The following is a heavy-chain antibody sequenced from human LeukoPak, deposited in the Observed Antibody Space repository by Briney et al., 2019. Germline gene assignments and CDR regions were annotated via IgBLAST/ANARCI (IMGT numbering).Heavy chain of an antibody. CDR2: ISSSSSTI. V-gene: IGHV3-48*04. J-gene: IGHJ4*02. CDR1: GFTFSSYS. D-gene: IGHD6-13*01. Sequence: GGSLRLSCAASGFTFSSYSMNWVRQAPGKGLEWVSYISSSSSTIYYADSVKGRFTISRDNAKNSLYLQMNSLRAEGTAVYYCARDNGYSSSWYPFDYWGQGTLVTVSS. CDR3: ARDNGYSSSWYPFDY.